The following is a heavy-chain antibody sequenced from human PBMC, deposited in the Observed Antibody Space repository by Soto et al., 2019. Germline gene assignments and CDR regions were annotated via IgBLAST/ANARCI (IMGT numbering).Heavy chain of an antibody. Sequence: QVQLVQSGAEVKKPGASVKVSCKASGYTFTSYDINWVRQATGQGLEWMGWMNPNSGNTGYAQKFQGRVTMTRNTSKGTGNVELRSLRSEDAAVYYCARAKGERYCSGGSCYPKGDAFDIWGQGTMVTVSS. D-gene: IGHD2-15*01. CDR2: MNPNSGNT. V-gene: IGHV1-8*01. J-gene: IGHJ3*02. CDR3: ARAKGERYCSGGSCYPKGDAFDI. CDR1: GYTFTSYD.